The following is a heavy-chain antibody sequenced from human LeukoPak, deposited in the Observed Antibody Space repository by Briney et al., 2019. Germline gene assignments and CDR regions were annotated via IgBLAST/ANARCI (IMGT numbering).Heavy chain of an antibody. CDR1: GYTFTGYY. Sequence: ASVKVSCKASGYTFTGYYMFWVQQAPGQGLEWMGWINNNTGATKYAQNFQGRVTLTRDTSIRTTFMELSSLRSDDTAFYYCARDERFCNGDNHYPDLGYWGQGALVTVSS. CDR2: INNNTGAT. D-gene: IGHD2-15*01. J-gene: IGHJ4*02. V-gene: IGHV1-2*02. CDR3: ARDERFCNGDNHYPDLGY.